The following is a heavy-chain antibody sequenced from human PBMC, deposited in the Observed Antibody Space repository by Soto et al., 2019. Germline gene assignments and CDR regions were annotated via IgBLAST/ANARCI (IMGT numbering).Heavy chain of an antibody. CDR1: GYSFTTYW. CDR3: ARPNGPRHYYYGMDV. Sequence: RGSLKISCKGSGYSFTTYWIGWVRQMPGKGLEWMGIIYPGDSDTRYSPSFQGQVTISADKSISTAYLRWSSLQASDTAMYYCARPNGPRHYYYGMDVWGQGTTVTVSS. CDR2: IYPGDSDT. D-gene: IGHD1-1*01. V-gene: IGHV5-51*01. J-gene: IGHJ6*02.